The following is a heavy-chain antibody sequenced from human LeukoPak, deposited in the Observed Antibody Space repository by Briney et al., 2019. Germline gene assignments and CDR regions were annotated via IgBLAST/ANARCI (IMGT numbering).Heavy chain of an antibody. CDR3: ARYCSTTSCHFYGMDV. Sequence: GGSLRLSCAASGFTFSSYWMSWVRQAPGKGLEWVSYISSRESTKYYADSVKGRFTISRDNAKNAVYLQMNSLRAEDTAVYYCARYCSTTSCHFYGMDVWGRGTSVTVSS. CDR1: GFTFSSYW. CDR2: ISSRESTK. J-gene: IGHJ6*02. D-gene: IGHD2-2*01. V-gene: IGHV3-48*04.